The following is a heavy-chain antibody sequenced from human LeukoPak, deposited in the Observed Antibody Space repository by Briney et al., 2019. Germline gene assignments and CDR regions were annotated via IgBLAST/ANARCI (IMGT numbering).Heavy chain of an antibody. CDR2: IQDDESNK. CDR1: GFIFSSFG. J-gene: IGHJ6*03. CDR3: AKQMVERPHYYYMDV. Sequence: GGSLRLSCAASGFIFSSFGMHWVRQAPGKGLEWVAFIQDDESNKFYADSVKARFTISRDNSKNTLFLQMNSLRPEDTALYYCAKQMVERPHYYYMDVWGKGTTVTVSS. V-gene: IGHV3-30*02. D-gene: IGHD2-15*01.